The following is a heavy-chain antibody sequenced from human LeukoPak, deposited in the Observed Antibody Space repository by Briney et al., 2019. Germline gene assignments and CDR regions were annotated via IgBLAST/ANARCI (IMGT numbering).Heavy chain of an antibody. V-gene: IGHV1-2*02. Sequence: GASVTVSCKASGYTFTGYYMHWVRQAPGQGLEWMGWINPNSGGTNYAQKFQGRVTMTRDTSISTAYMELSRLRSDDTAVYYCARDVYYYGSGTRDGMDVWGQGTTVTVSS. CDR1: GYTFTGYY. D-gene: IGHD3-10*01. J-gene: IGHJ6*02. CDR2: INPNSGGT. CDR3: ARDVYYYGSGTRDGMDV.